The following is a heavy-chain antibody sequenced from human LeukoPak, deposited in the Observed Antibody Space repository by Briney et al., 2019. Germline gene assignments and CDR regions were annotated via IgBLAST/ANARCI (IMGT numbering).Heavy chain of an antibody. Sequence: GGSLRLSCSASGFTFITYAMHWVRQAPGKGLKYVSGISSGGGSTYYADSVKGRFTISRDNSKNTLYLQMSSLRVEDTAVYYCVKVNNYGGGAFDIWGQGTMVTVSS. CDR2: ISSGGGST. V-gene: IGHV3-64D*06. CDR1: GFTFITYA. D-gene: IGHD3-16*01. CDR3: VKVNNYGGGAFDI. J-gene: IGHJ3*02.